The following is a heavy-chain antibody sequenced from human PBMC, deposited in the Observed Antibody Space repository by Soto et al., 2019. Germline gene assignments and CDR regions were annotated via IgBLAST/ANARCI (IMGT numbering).Heavy chain of an antibody. V-gene: IGHV5-51*01. J-gene: IGHJ4*02. CDR2: LGPGDSDT. D-gene: IGHD4-17*01. CDR3: ARLVYGSNFYFDL. CDR1: GYSFHSFW. Sequence: GESLKISCTGSGYSFHSFWIGWVRQMPGKGLVWMGILGPGDSDTRYSRSYIGQVIVSADKSSSTAYLRFSNPKASDNAMYSCARLVYGSNFYFDLWGQGILVTVSS.